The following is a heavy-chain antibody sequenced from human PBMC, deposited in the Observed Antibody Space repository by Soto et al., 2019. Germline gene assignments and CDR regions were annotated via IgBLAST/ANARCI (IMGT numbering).Heavy chain of an antibody. CDR2: VNHSGST. V-gene: IGHV4-34*01. Sequence: VQLLESGGDLVQPGGSLRLSCGVSGLPFSSHVMNWVRQAPGKGLEWIGEVNHSGSTTYNSSLKSRVTISVDTASNQFSLRLTSATAADTAVYFCAGTGPTYGFDVWGQGTLVIVSS. D-gene: IGHD2-8*02. CDR3: AGTGPTYGFDV. J-gene: IGHJ3*01. CDR1: GLPFSSHV.